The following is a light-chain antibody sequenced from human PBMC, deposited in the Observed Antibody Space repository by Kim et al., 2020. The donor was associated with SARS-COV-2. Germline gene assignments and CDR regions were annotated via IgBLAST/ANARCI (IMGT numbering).Light chain of an antibody. Sequence: SYELTQPPSVSVAPGQTARITCGGNNIETKSVHWYQQRPGQAPVLVIYYDTDRPTGIPERISGSNSGNTATLTISRVEAGDEADYYCQVWDGLSDHPIFG. J-gene: IGLJ2*01. V-gene: IGLV3-21*04. CDR1: NIETKS. CDR2: YDT. CDR3: QVWDGLSDHPI.